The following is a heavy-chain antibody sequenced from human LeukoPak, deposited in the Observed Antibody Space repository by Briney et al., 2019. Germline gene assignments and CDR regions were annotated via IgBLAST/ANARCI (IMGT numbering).Heavy chain of an antibody. CDR3: AKQYCSGGSCYSHYFDY. Sequence: GGSLRLSCAASGFTFSIYAMSWVRQAPGKGLEWVSLISGDGGSTYYADSVKGRFTISRDNSKNSLYLQMNSLRTEDTALYYCAKQYCSGGSCYSHYFDYWGQGTLVTVSS. CDR2: ISGDGGST. D-gene: IGHD2-15*01. V-gene: IGHV3-43*02. J-gene: IGHJ4*02. CDR1: GFTFSIYA.